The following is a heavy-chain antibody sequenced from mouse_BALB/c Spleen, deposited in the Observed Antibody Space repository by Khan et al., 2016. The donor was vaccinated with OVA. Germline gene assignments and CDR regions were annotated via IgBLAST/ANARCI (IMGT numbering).Heavy chain of an antibody. V-gene: IGHV1-4*01. D-gene: IGHD2-14*01. CDR1: GYTFTSYT. CDR3: GRDGAYHRNDGWFAY. Sequence: VQLKQSGAELARPGASVTMSCKASGYTFTSYTLHWIKLRPGQGLEWIGFINPSNGYTNYNQKFKDKATLTADKSSTTVYMQLSSLTSDDSAVYNCGRDGAYHRNDGWFAYWGQGTLVTVSA. CDR2: INPSNGYT. J-gene: IGHJ3*01.